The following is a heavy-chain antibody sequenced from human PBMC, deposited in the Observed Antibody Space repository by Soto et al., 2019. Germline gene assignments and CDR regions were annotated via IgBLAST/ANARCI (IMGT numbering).Heavy chain of an antibody. V-gene: IGHV2-5*01. D-gene: IGHD3-22*01. Sequence: SGPTLVQPTQTLTLTCTFSGFSLSTSGVGVGWIRQPPGKAMEWLALIYWNDDKRYSPSLKSRLTITKDTSKNQVVLTMTNMDPVDTATYYCARIVVVRIFDYWGQGTLVTVSS. CDR1: GFSLSTSGVG. J-gene: IGHJ4*02. CDR3: ARIVVVRIFDY. CDR2: IYWNDDK.